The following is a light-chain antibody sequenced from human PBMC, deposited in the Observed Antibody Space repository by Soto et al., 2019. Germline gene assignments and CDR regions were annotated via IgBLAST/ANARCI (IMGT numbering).Light chain of an antibody. J-gene: IGLJ2*01. V-gene: IGLV8-61*01. CDR3: VLYMGSGILV. Sequence: QAVVTQEPSFSVSPGGPVTLPWGLTFGSVSASYYPSWYQQTPGQAPRTLIYTTNTRSSGVPDRFSGSILGNKAALTITGAQADDESDYYCVLYMGSGILVFGGGTKLTVL. CDR2: TTN. CDR1: FGSVSASYY.